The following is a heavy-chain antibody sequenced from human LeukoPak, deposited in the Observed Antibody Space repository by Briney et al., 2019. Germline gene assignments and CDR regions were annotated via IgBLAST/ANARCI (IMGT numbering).Heavy chain of an antibody. V-gene: IGHV3-64*01. CDR1: GLTFSSYA. CDR2: TSSNGGST. CDR3: ARGRSRYYFDY. Sequence: PGGSLTLSCAASGLTFSSYAMHWAPQAPGKGLEYVSATSSNGGSTYYANSVKGRFTISRDNSKNTLYLQMGSLRAEDMAVYYCARGRSRYYFDYWGQGTLVTVSS. J-gene: IGHJ4*02. D-gene: IGHD3-10*01.